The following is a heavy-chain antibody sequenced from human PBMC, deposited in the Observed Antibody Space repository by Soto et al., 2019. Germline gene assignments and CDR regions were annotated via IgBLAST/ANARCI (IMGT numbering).Heavy chain of an antibody. CDR2: IYPDESDT. CDR1: GYSFSKYW. J-gene: IGHJ4*02. Sequence: GESLKVSCKGSGYSFSKYWIGWVRQMPGKGLEWMAIIYPDESDTRYSPSFQGQVTISADKSISTAYLQWSSLKASDTAMYYCAVGVTMVRGVTPWWPFDYWGQGTLVTVSS. V-gene: IGHV5-51*01. CDR3: AVGVTMVRGVTPWWPFDY. D-gene: IGHD3-10*01.